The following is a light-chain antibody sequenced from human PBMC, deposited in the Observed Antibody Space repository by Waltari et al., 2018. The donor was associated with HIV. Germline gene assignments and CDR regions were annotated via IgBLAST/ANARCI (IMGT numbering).Light chain of an antibody. Sequence: QSVLTQPPSVSAAPGQKVTISCSGISHNIGTNYVSWYQQLPGTAPKLLIYANNKRPSGIPDRFSGSQSGTSATLGITGLQTGDEADYYCGTWDSSLSAYVFGTGTKVTVL. CDR3: GTWDSSLSAYV. V-gene: IGLV1-51*01. CDR1: SHNIGTNY. CDR2: ANN. J-gene: IGLJ1*01.